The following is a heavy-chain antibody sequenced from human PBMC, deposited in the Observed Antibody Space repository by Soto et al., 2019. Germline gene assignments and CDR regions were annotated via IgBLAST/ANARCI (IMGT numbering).Heavy chain of an antibody. D-gene: IGHD3-3*01. CDR3: ARLQIFADRAPPTPIFHA. CDR2: MYYNGNT. J-gene: IGHJ1*01. V-gene: IGHV4-39*01. CDR1: GGSFTSTNYF. Sequence: PSETLSLTCTVSGGSFTSTNYFWGWIRQPPGKGLEWIGYMYYNGNTFYSPSLKSRVTMSVDKSKRQFSLDLSSVTAADTSMYFYARLQIFADRAPPTPIFHARGVGAMVT.